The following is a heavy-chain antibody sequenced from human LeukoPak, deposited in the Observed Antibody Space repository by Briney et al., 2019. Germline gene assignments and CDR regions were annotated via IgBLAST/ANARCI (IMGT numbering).Heavy chain of an antibody. V-gene: IGHV1-2*02. CDR1: GYTFTGYY. CDR3: ATQRGSYLWGTDFDY. CDR2: INANSGGT. J-gene: IGHJ4*02. Sequence: ASVKVSCKASGYTFTGYYMHWVRQAPGQGLEWMGWINANSGGTNYAQKFQGRVTMTRDTSISTAYMELSRLRSDDTAVYYCATQRGSYLWGTDFDYWGQGTLVTVSS. D-gene: IGHD3-16*01.